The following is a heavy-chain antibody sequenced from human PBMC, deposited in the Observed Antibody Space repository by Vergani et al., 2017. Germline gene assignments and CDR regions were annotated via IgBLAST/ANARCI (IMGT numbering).Heavy chain of an antibody. D-gene: IGHD3-3*01. V-gene: IGHV3-11*06. Sequence: QVQLVESGGGLVKPGGSLRLSCAASGFTFSDYYMSWIRQAPGKGLEWVSYISSSSSYTNYADSVKGRFTISRDNAKNSLYLQMSSLRAEDTAVYYCAREGNRDYDFWSGYLRYYFAYWGQGTLVTVSS. CDR1: GFTFSDYY. CDR3: AREGNRDYDFWSGYLRYYFAY. CDR2: ISSSSSYT. J-gene: IGHJ4*02.